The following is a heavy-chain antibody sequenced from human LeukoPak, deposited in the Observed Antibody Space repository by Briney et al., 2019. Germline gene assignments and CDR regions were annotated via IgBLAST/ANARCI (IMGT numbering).Heavy chain of an antibody. Sequence: PSETLSLTCTVSGGSISSGDFYWSWIRQPPGKGLDWIGNIYYTGSTYFNPSLKRRLAISVDTSKNQFSLKLRSVTAADTAVYYCARTHAPDANGDFWSRYYEGGIDYWGQGTLVTVSS. CDR1: GGSISSGDFY. CDR3: ARTHAPDANGDFWSRYYEGGIDY. V-gene: IGHV4-30-4*08. CDR2: IYYTGST. J-gene: IGHJ4*02. D-gene: IGHD3-3*01.